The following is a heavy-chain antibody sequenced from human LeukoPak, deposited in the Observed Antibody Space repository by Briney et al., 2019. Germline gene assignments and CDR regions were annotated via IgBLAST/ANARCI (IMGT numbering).Heavy chain of an antibody. J-gene: IGHJ3*02. CDR3: ARRLSSGWYLNAFDI. CDR2: IYYSGST. Sequence: GCPINTSSNNSSYSRQPPAKSPGWGRSIYYSGSTYYNPSLKSRVTISVDTSKNPFSLKLSSVTAADTAVYYCARRLSSGWYLNAFDIWGQGTMVTVSS. CDR1: GCPINTSSNN. D-gene: IGHD6-19*01. V-gene: IGHV4-39*01.